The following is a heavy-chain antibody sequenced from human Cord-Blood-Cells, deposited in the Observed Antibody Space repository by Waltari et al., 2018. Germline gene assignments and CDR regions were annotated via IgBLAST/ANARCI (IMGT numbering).Heavy chain of an antibody. CDR1: GFTFSGSA. J-gene: IGHJ3*02. CDR2: IRSKANSYAT. Sequence: EVQLVASGGGLVQPGWSLKLSCAASGFTFSGSALHWVRQASGKGLEWVGRIRSKANSYATAYAASVKGRFTISRNDSKNTAYLQMNSLKTEDTAVYYCTTLNYAFDIWGQGTMVTVSS. CDR3: TTLNYAFDI. V-gene: IGHV3-73*02. D-gene: IGHD1-1*01.